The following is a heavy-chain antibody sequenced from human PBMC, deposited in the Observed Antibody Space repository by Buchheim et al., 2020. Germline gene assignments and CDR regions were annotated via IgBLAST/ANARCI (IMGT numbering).Heavy chain of an antibody. V-gene: IGHV4-39*07. CDR2: IYTSGST. CDR3: ARDSGLFGFWFDP. J-gene: IGHJ5*02. Sequence: LQLEESGPGLVKPSETLSLTCTVSGGSISNGSYSWAWIRQTPGKGLEWIGRIYTSGSTNYNPSLKSRVTISVDTSKNQFSLKLSSVTAADTAVYYCARDSGLFGFWFDPWGQGTL. D-gene: IGHD3-10*01. CDR1: GGSISNGSYS.